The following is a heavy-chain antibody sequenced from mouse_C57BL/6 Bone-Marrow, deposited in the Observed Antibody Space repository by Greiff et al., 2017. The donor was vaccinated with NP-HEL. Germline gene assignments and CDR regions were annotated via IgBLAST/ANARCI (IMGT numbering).Heavy chain of an antibody. J-gene: IGHJ3*01. CDR2: IYPGDGDT. Sequence: VQLVESGAELVKPGASVKISCKASGYAFSSYWMNWVKQRPGKGLEWIGQIYPGDGDTNYNGKFKGKATLTADKSSSTAYMQLSSLTSEDPAVYFCAKSLRVTTAGFAYGGKGTLVTVSA. CDR1: GYAFSSYW. CDR3: AKSLRVTTAGFAY. D-gene: IGHD2-2*01. V-gene: IGHV1-80*01.